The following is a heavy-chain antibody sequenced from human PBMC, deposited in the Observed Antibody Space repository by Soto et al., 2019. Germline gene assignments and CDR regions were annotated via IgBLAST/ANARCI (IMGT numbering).Heavy chain of an antibody. CDR3: AREGWRFGLAARSLDY. J-gene: IGHJ4*02. CDR1: GGSFSGYY. D-gene: IGHD6-6*01. CDR2: INHSGST. V-gene: IGHV4-34*01. Sequence: QVQLQQWGAGLLTPSETLSLTCAVYGGSFSGYYWSWIRQPPGKGLEWIGEINHSGSTNYNPSLKSRVTISVDTSKNQFSLKLSSVTAADTAVYYCAREGWRFGLAARSLDYWGQGTLVTVSS.